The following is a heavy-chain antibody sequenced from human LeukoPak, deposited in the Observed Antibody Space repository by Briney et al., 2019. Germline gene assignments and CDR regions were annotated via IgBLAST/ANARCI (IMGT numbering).Heavy chain of an antibody. CDR1: GFTFAKYA. Sequence: PGGXLKLSCVGSGFTFAKYAMTWVREAPGKGLEWVSVISGSGNVTYYAESVKGRFTISRDNSKRTLYLQMDSLRADDTAIYYCAKDRAGANWGQGTLVLVSS. V-gene: IGHV3-23*01. J-gene: IGHJ4*02. CDR2: ISGSGNVT. CDR3: AKDRAGAN.